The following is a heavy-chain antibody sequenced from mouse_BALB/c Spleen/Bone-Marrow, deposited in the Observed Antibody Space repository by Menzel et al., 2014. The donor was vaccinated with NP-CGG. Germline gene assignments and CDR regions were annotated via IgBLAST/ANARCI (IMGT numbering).Heavy chain of an antibody. D-gene: IGHD2-14*01. V-gene: IGHV7-3*02. J-gene: IGHJ4*01. CDR2: IRNKANGYTT. CDR1: GFTFTDYY. Sequence: EVMLVESGGGLVQPGGSLRLSCATSGFTFTDYYMSWVRQPPGKALEWLGFIRNKANGYTTEYSASVKGRFTISRDNSQSILCLQMNTLRAEDSATYYCAREREYDDYAMDYWGQGTSVTVSS. CDR3: AREREYDDYAMDY.